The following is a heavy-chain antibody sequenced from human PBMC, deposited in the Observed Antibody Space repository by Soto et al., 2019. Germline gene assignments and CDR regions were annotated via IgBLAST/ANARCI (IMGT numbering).Heavy chain of an antibody. V-gene: IGHV3-23*01. CDR1: GFSFSSFS. Sequence: DVQLLESGGDLVQPGGSLRLSCAASGFSFSSFSMSWVRQAPGQGLEWVSLIIASGGRTYYADSVKGRFTISRDNSKDTLYLQMNSRRVEDTAVDYCAKDSVGVPFDQWGQGTRVTVSS. J-gene: IGHJ4*02. CDR3: AKDSVGVPFDQ. CDR2: IIASGGRT. D-gene: IGHD1-26*01.